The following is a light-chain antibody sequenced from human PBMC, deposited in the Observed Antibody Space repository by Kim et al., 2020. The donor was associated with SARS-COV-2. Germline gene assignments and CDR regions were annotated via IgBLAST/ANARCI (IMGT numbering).Light chain of an antibody. CDR1: QSIGSD. Sequence: VTPKEKITITCRASQSIGSDLHWYQQKPDQSPKLLIKFASQSISGVPSRFSGSGSGTDFTLSINSLEAEDAATYYCHQSSSLPWTFGQGTKVDIK. V-gene: IGKV6-21*02. CDR3: HQSSSLPWT. CDR2: FAS. J-gene: IGKJ1*01.